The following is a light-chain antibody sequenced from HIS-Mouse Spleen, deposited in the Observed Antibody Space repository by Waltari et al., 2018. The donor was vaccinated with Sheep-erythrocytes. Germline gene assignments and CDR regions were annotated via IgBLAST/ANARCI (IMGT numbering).Light chain of an antibody. CDR3: QAWDSSTAV. CDR2: QDS. V-gene: IGLV3-1*01. CDR1: KLGDKY. J-gene: IGLJ2*01. Sequence: SYELTQPPSVSVSPGQTASITCSGDKLGDKYACWYQQKPGQSPVLVIYQDSKRPSGLPGRFSASNSGNTAPLTTRGTQAMDEADYYCQAWDSSTAVFGGGTKLTVL.